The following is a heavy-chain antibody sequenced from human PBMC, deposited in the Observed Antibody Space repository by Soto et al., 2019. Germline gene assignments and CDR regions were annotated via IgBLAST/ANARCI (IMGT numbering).Heavy chain of an antibody. CDR2: IDPSDSQT. Sequence: GESLKISCKGSGYSFAGYWITWVRQKPGKGLEWMGRIDPSDSQTYYSPSFRGHVTISVTKSITAVFLQWSSLRASDTAMYYCARQIYDSDTGPNFQYYFDSWGQGTPVTVSS. D-gene: IGHD3-22*01. J-gene: IGHJ4*02. V-gene: IGHV5-10-1*01. CDR1: GYSFAGYW. CDR3: ARQIYDSDTGPNFQYYFDS.